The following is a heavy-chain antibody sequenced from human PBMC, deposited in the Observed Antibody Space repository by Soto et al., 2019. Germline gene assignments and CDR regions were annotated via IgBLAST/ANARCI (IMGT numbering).Heavy chain of an antibody. J-gene: IGHJ6*02. Sequence: PSETLSLTCAVSGGSISSSNWWSWVRQPPGKGLEWIGEIYHSGSTNYNPSLKSRVTISVDKSKNQFSLKLSSVTAADTAVYYCARALHYDIFSGYPYYHYVMDFCGQGTSVTVSS. D-gene: IGHD3-9*01. V-gene: IGHV4-4*02. CDR1: GGSISSSNW. CDR2: IYHSGST. CDR3: ARALHYDIFSGYPYYHYVMDF.